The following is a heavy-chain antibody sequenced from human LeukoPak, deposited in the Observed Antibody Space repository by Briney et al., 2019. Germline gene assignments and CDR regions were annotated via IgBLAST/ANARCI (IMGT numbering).Heavy chain of an antibody. V-gene: IGHV1-8*03. J-gene: IGHJ4*02. D-gene: IGHD4-11*01. CDR1: GYTFTSYD. Sequence: ASVKVSCKASGYTFTSYDINWVRQATGQGLEWMGWINPNSGNTGYAQKFQGRVTITRNTSISTAYMELSSLRSEDTAVYYCARGRTTVTRTFDYWGQGTLVTVSS. CDR2: INPNSGNT. CDR3: ARGRTTVTRTFDY.